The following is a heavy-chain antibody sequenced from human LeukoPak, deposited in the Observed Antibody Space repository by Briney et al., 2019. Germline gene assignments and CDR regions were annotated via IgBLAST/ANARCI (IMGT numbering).Heavy chain of an antibody. CDR3: ARGKVYCYYDY. Sequence: GGSLRLSCAASGFTFSHAWMTWVRQAPGKGLEWVSVLHSGGDTYYADSVRGRFTISRGNSENMLFLQMNGLRADDSAIYYCARGKVYCYYDYWGQGTLVTVSS. V-gene: IGHV3-53*01. D-gene: IGHD5/OR15-5a*01. CDR2: LHSGGDT. J-gene: IGHJ4*02. CDR1: GFTFSHAW.